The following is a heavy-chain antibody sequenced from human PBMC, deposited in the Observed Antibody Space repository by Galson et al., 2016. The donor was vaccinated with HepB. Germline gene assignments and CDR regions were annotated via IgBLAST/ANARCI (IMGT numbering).Heavy chain of an antibody. J-gene: IGHJ4*02. CDR3: ARRSDFYDADDY. Sequence: ETLSLTCTVSGGSVSSGSFFWSWIRQPPGKGLEWIGYIYYTGSTTYSPSLKSRVTISVDTSKNMFSLKVTSVTAADTAVYYCARRSDFYDADDYWGQGTLVTVSS. CDR2: IYYTGST. D-gene: IGHD2/OR15-2a*01. V-gene: IGHV4-61*01. CDR1: GGSVSSGSFF.